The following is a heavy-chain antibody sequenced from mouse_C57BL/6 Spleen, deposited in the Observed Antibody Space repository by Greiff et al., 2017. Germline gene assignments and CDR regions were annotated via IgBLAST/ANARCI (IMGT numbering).Heavy chain of an antibody. V-gene: IGHV1-52*01. CDR2: IDPSDSET. Sequence: QVQLQQSGAELVRPGSSVKLSCKASGYTFTSYWMHWVKQRPIQGLEWIGNIDPSDSETHYNQKFKDKATLTVDKSSSTAYMQLSSLTSEDSAVYYCARSGPITTVVATSYFDYWGQGTTLTVSS. CDR1: GYTFTSYW. CDR3: ARSGPITTVVATSYFDY. D-gene: IGHD1-1*01. J-gene: IGHJ2*01.